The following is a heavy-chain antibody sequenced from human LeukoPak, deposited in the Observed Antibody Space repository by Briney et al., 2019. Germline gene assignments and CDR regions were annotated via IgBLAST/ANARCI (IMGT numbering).Heavy chain of an antibody. CDR2: ISSSSSYI. J-gene: IGHJ6*02. Sequence: GGSLRLSCAASGFTFSTYNMNWVRQAPGKGLEWVSSISSSSSYIYYADSVKGRFTISRDNAKNSLYLQMNSLRAEDTAVYYCARVMLRFGELPAYYYYGMDVWGQGTTVTVSS. V-gene: IGHV3-21*01. CDR1: GFTFSTYN. CDR3: ARVMLRFGELPAYYYYGMDV. D-gene: IGHD3-10*01.